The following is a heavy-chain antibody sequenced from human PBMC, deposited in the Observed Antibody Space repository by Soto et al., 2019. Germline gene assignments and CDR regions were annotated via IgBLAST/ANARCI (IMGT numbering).Heavy chain of an antibody. CDR3: ARGLGSSRPSH. J-gene: IGHJ4*02. CDR1: GGSFSGYY. V-gene: IGHV4-34*01. Sequence: QVQLQQWGAGLLKPSETLSLTCAVYGGSFSGYYWSWIRQPPGKGLEWIGEINHSGSTNYNPSLKSRVTISVDTSKNQFSLQLSSVTAADTAVYYCARGLGSSRPSHWGQGTLVTVSS. D-gene: IGHD6-13*01. CDR2: INHSGST.